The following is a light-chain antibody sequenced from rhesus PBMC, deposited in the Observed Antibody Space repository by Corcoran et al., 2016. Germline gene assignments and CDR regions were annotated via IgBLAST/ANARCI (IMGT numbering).Light chain of an antibody. V-gene: IGKV3-10*01. CDR2: GGA. J-gene: IGKJ2*01. CDR1: QSVSSN. Sequence: QVILTQSPATLSLSPGERATLSCRASQSVSSNLAWYQQKPGQAPRLLIYGGASRATGIPERFRGSGCGTDFTLTVSSLEPEDVGVYHCYQHSSGYSFGQGTKVEIK. CDR3: YQHSSGYS.